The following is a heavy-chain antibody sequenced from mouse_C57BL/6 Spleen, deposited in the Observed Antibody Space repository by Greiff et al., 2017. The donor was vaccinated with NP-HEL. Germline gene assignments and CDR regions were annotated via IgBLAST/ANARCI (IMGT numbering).Heavy chain of an antibody. J-gene: IGHJ4*01. V-gene: IGHV1-72*01. CDR1: GYTFTSYW. Sequence: VKLQQPGAELVKPGASVKLSCKASGYTFTSYWMHWVKQRPGRGLEWIGRIDPNSGGTKYNEKFKSKATLTVDKPSSTAYMQLSILTSEDSAVDYGARGTTVVEGYYAMDYWGQGTSVTVAS. CDR2: IDPNSGGT. CDR3: ARGTTVVEGYYAMDY. D-gene: IGHD1-1*01.